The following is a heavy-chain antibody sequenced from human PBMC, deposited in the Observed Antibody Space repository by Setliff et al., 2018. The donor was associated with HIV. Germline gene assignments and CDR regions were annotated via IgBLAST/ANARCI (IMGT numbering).Heavy chain of an antibody. CDR2: IYHSGST. CDR1: GGSIRNGLYY. V-gene: IGHV4-39*06. D-gene: IGHD1-26*01. J-gene: IGHJ4*02. Sequence: PSETLSLTCTVSGGSIRNGLYYWHWIRQPPGKGLEWIGSIYHSGSTYYNPSLKSRVTISVDTSKNQFPLKLSSVTAADTAVYYCARAGMGALRSLFDYWGQGTLVTVSS. CDR3: ARAGMGALRSLFDY.